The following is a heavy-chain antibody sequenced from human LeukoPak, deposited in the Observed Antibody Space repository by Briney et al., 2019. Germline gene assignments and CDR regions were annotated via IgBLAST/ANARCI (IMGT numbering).Heavy chain of an antibody. J-gene: IGHJ4*02. CDR3: ARISPASNWIYYFAF. CDR2: IHYSGST. D-gene: IGHD1-1*01. V-gene: IGHV4-59*01. CDR1: VDSISGYY. Sequence: SEALCLTCTVSVDSISGYYGSCMRQPPREGLECSGYIHYSGSTNYTPPLTRRATISVDPSTNPFSMTLSSVTAAATAVYYCARISPASNWIYYFAFWAKGTLVTVS.